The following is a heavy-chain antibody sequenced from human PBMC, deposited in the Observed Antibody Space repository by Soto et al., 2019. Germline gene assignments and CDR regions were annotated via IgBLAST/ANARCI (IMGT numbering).Heavy chain of an antibody. Sequence: EVQLVESGGGLVQPGGSLRLSCAASGFTFSSYWMHWVRQAPGKGLVWVSRINSDGSSTSYADSVKGRFTISRDNAKNTLYLQRNRLRAEDTAVYYCARIKSSSWPYYYYGMDVWGQGATVTVSS. D-gene: IGHD6-13*01. CDR2: INSDGSST. J-gene: IGHJ6*02. CDR1: GFTFSSYW. V-gene: IGHV3-74*01. CDR3: ARIKSSSWPYYYYGMDV.